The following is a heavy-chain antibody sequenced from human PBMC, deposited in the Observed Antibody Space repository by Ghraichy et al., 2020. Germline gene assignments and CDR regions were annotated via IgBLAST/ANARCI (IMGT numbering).Heavy chain of an antibody. Sequence: GGSLRLSCAASGFTFSDSWMSWVRQAPGKGLEWVANIKQDGSEKYYVDSVKGRFTISRDNAKHSLYLQMDSLRDEDTAMYYCARDKIYCSGISCYWVEGMDVWGQGTTVTVSS. CDR2: IKQDGSEK. CDR1: GFTFSDSW. V-gene: IGHV3-7*01. CDR3: ARDKIYCSGISCYWVEGMDV. J-gene: IGHJ6*02. D-gene: IGHD2-15*01.